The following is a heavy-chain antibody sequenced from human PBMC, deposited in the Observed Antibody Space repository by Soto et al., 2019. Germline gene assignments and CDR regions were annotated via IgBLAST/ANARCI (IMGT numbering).Heavy chain of an antibody. CDR2: ISGSGGST. D-gene: IGHD3-3*01. CDR3: AKLSSDFWSGYYPVSYYFDY. CDR1: GFTFSSYA. J-gene: IGHJ4*02. Sequence: EVQLLESGGGLVQPGGSLRLSCAASGFTFSSYAMSWVRQAPGKGLEWVSAISGSGGSTYYADSVKGRFTITRDNSKNTLYMLMNSLRSEDTAVYYCAKLSSDFWSGYYPVSYYFDYWGQGTLVTVSS. V-gene: IGHV3-23*01.